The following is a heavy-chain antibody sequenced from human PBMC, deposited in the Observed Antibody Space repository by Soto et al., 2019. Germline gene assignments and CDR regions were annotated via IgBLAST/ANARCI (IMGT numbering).Heavy chain of an antibody. J-gene: IGHJ4*02. Sequence: GGSLRLSCVASEFTFTHYWMHWVRQAPGKGQVWVSRISSDGTTTNYADSVKGRFTISRDNAKNTLYLQMTSLRVEDRAIYYCVRGKVAAGFDYWGQGALVTVSS. D-gene: IGHD2-15*01. V-gene: IGHV3-74*01. CDR3: VRGKVAAGFDY. CDR1: EFTFTHYW. CDR2: ISSDGTTT.